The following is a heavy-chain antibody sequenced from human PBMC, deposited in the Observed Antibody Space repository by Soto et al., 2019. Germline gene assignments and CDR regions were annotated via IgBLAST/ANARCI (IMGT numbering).Heavy chain of an antibody. J-gene: IGHJ6*02. CDR2: INPKSGGT. V-gene: IGHV1-2*04. Sequence: ASVKVSCKASGYSFTDYHIHWVRQAPGQGLEWLGRINPKSGGTSTAQKFQGWVTITTDTSISTASMELTRLTSDDTAIYYCARGDSTDCSNGVCSFFYNHDMDVWGQGTTVTVSS. CDR1: GYSFTDYH. CDR3: ARGDSTDCSNGVCSFFYNHDMDV. D-gene: IGHD2-8*01.